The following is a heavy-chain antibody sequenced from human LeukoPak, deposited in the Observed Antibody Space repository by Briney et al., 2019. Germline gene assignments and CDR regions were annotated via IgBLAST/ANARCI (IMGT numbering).Heavy chain of an antibody. Sequence: SETLSLTCDVYGESFSGYYWSWIRQPPGKGLEWIGEVNHSGGTNYNPSLKRRVTISLDTSKNQFSLKLSSVTAADTAVYYCARHPSHDAFDIWGQGTMVTVSS. CDR3: ARHPSHDAFDI. J-gene: IGHJ3*02. V-gene: IGHV4-34*01. CDR1: GESFSGYY. CDR2: VNHSGGT.